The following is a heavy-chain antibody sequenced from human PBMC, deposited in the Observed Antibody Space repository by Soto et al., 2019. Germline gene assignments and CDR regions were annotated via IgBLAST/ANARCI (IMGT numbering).Heavy chain of an antibody. Sequence: QVQLVQSGTEVKKPGASVQVSCKASGYSFTTYGFSWVRQAPGQGLEWMGWISAYGTTTDYAQRLQGRVTMTTDTPTSNTNIELGRLTAVDTGGYDCTCDPGIAPSGRGLGHSRGQGTLVTVSS. CDR2: ISAYGTTT. CDR3: TCDPGIAPSGRGLGHS. J-gene: IGHJ5*01. V-gene: IGHV1-18*04. CDR1: GYSFTTYG. D-gene: IGHD6-13*01.